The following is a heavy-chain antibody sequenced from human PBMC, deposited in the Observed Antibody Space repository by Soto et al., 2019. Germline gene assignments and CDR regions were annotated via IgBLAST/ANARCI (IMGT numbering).Heavy chain of an antibody. V-gene: IGHV1-69*06. CDR2: IIPIFGTA. Sequence: SVKVSCKASGGTFSSYAISWVRQAPGQGLEWMGGIIPIFGTANYAQKFQGRVTITADKSTSTAYMELSSLRSEDTAVYYCAGGPTVTSPYSYGMDVWGQGPTVTVAS. CDR3: AGGPTVTSPYSYGMDV. J-gene: IGHJ6*02. D-gene: IGHD4-4*01. CDR1: GGTFSSYA.